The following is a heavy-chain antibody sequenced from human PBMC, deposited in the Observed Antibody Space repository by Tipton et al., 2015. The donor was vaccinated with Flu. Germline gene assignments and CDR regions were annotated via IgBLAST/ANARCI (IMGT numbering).Heavy chain of an antibody. CDR3: ARRDYSNYVSDPKSLFDP. D-gene: IGHD4-11*01. J-gene: IGHJ5*02. Sequence: TLSLTCIVSNGSLSTYYWNWIRQPPGKGLEWIGNVFHTGSTYHNPSLKSRVTISVDTSRNQFSLKVFSVTAADTAVYYCARRDYSNYVSDPKSLFDPWGQGILVTVSS. CDR2: VFHTGST. V-gene: IGHV4-59*08. CDR1: NGSLSTYY.